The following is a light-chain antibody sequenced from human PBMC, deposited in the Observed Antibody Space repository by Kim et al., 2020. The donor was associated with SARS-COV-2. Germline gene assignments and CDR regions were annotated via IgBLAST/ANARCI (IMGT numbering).Light chain of an antibody. Sequence: EVVMTQSPVTLSMSPGERATLSCRASRGVSTDLAWYQEKAGQAPRLLIYGASTRVTGIPARFSGSGSGTEFTLTISSLQSEDSAIYYCQQYNNWGTFGQGTKVDIK. CDR2: GAS. CDR3: QQYNNWGT. V-gene: IGKV3-15*01. CDR1: RGVSTD. J-gene: IGKJ1*01.